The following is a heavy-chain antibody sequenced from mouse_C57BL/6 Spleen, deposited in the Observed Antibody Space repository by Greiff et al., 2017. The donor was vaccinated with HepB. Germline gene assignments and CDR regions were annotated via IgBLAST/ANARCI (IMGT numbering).Heavy chain of an antibody. Sequence: VQLQQSGPVLVKPGASVKMSCKASGYTFTDYYMNWVKQSHGKSLEWIGVINPYNGGTSYNQKFKGKATLTVDKSSSTAYMELNSLTSEDSAVYYCARRDYYGSRTGAMDYWGQGTSVTVSS. D-gene: IGHD1-1*01. CDR3: ARRDYYGSRTGAMDY. J-gene: IGHJ4*01. CDR2: INPYNGGT. V-gene: IGHV1-19*01. CDR1: GYTFTDYY.